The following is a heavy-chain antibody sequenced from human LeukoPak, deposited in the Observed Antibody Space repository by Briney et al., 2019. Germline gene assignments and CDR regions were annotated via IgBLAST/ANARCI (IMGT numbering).Heavy chain of an antibody. Sequence: ASVKVSCKASGYTFTSYYMHWVRQAPGQGLEWMGIINPRGGSTSYAQKFQGRVTMTRDTSTSTVYMELSSLRSEDTAVYYCARADSAYDFSRPFDYWGQGTLVTVSS. CDR1: GYTFTSYY. CDR3: ARADSAYDFSRPFDY. D-gene: IGHD5-12*01. V-gene: IGHV1-46*01. J-gene: IGHJ4*02. CDR2: INPRGGST.